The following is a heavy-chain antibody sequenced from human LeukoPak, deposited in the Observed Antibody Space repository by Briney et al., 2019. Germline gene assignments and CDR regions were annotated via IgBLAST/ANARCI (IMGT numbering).Heavy chain of an antibody. CDR1: GYSFTSYW. V-gene: IGHV5-51*01. Sequence: GESLKISCKGSGYSFTSYWIGWVRQLPGKGLEWMGIIYPGDSDTRYSPSFQGQVTISADKSIRTAYLQWSSLKALDTAMYYCARHAITVEDALDIWGQGTMVTVSS. CDR2: IYPGDSDT. D-gene: IGHD3-16*01. CDR3: ARHAITVEDALDI. J-gene: IGHJ3*02.